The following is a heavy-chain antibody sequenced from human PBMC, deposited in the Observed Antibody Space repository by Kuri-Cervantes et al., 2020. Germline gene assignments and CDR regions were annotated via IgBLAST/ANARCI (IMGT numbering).Heavy chain of an antibody. CDR1: GFTFSSYA. CDR2: ISYDGSNK. J-gene: IGHJ6*02. CDR3: AKDGPLWFGEQGYYYYGMDY. D-gene: IGHD3-10*01. Sequence: GESLKISCAASGFTFSSYAMHWVRQAPGKGLEWVAVISYDGSNKYYADSVKGRFTISRDNSKNTLYLQMNSLRAEDTAVYYCAKDGPLWFGEQGYYYYGMDYWGQGTLVTVSS. V-gene: IGHV3-30-3*01.